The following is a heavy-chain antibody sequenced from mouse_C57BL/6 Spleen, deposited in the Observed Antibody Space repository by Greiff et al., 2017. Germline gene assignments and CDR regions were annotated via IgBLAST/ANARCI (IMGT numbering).Heavy chain of an antibody. Sequence: VQLQQPGAELVKPGASVKMSCKASGYTFTSYWITWVKQRPGQGLEWIGDIYPGSGSTNYNEKFKSKATLTVDTSSSTAYMQLSSLTSEDSAVYYCARSDYDQGAWFAYWGQGTLVTVSA. D-gene: IGHD2-4*01. V-gene: IGHV1-55*01. CDR2: IYPGSGST. CDR3: ARSDYDQGAWFAY. CDR1: GYTFTSYW. J-gene: IGHJ3*01.